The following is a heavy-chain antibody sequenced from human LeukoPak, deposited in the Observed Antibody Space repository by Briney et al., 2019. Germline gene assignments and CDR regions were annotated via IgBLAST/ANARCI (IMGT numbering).Heavy chain of an antibody. Sequence: SVKVSCKASGGTFISYATSWVRQAPGQGLEWMGGIIPIFGTANYAQKFQGRVTITADESTSTAYMELSSLRSEDTAVYYCARDGPGRTVTTDYWGQGTLVTVSS. V-gene: IGHV1-69*13. CDR2: IIPIFGTA. CDR3: ARDGPGRTVTTDY. CDR1: GGTFISYA. D-gene: IGHD4-11*01. J-gene: IGHJ4*02.